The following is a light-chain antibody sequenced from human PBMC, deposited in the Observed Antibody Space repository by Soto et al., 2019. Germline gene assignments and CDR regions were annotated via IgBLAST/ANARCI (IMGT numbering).Light chain of an antibody. CDR3: QQYSNTPRT. CDR2: WAS. Sequence: DIVMTQSPDSLAVSLGERATINCKSSQSVLSGSYNNNYLAWYQQKPGQPPKLLIYWASTRESGVPDRFSGSGSGTDFTLTISSLQAEDVAFYYCQQYSNTPRTFGQGTKVEIK. J-gene: IGKJ1*01. V-gene: IGKV4-1*01. CDR1: QSVLSGSYNNNY.